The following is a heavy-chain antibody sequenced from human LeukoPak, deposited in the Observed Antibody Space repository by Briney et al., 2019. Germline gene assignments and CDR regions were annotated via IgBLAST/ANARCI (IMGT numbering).Heavy chain of an antibody. D-gene: IGHD4-11*01. J-gene: IGHJ4*02. Sequence: GESLKISCKGSGYSFTNYWINWVRQMPGKGLEWMGRIDPSDSYTDYSPSFQGHVTISADKPFSTAYLQWSSLKASDTAMYYCARRVSADYLNWGQGALVTVSS. CDR1: GYSFTNYW. CDR3: ARRVSADYLN. CDR2: IDPSDSYT. V-gene: IGHV5-10-1*01.